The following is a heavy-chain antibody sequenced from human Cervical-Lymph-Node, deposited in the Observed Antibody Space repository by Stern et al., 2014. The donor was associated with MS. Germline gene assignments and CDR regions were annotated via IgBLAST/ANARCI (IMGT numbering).Heavy chain of an antibody. CDR2: IWYDGSNK. D-gene: IGHD5-24*01. CDR3: ARGAFWGDGYNQLIDY. V-gene: IGHV3-33*01. J-gene: IGHJ4*02. CDR1: GFTFSSYG. Sequence: VQLVQSGGGVVQPGRSLRLSCAASGFTFSSYGMHWVRQAPGKGLEWVAVIWYDGSNKYYADSVKGRFTISRDNSKNTLYLQMNSLRAEDTAVYYCARGAFWGDGYNQLIDYWGQGTLVTVSS.